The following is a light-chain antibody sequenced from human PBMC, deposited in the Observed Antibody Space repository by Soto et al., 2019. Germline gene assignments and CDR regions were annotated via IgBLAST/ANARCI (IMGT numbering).Light chain of an antibody. V-gene: IGKV3-11*01. J-gene: IGKJ1*01. CDR3: QHPSNLWT. Sequence: EIVLTQSPATLSLSPGERATLSCRASQSVSSYLAWYQQKPGQAPRLLIYDASNRATGIPARFSGSGSGTDFTLTISSLEPEDFAVYYCQHPSNLWTFGQGNKVEIK. CDR1: QSVSSY. CDR2: DAS.